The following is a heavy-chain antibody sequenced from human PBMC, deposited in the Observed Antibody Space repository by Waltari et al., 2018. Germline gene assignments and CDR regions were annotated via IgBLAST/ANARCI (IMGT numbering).Heavy chain of an antibody. CDR3: ARGVRGGSYYYYYMDV. J-gene: IGHJ6*03. D-gene: IGHD3-16*01. CDR2: IIPILGIA. CDR1: GGPFSSYA. V-gene: IGHV1-69*04. Sequence: QVQLVQSGAEVKKPGSSVKVSCKASGGPFSSYAISWVRQAPGQGLEWMGGIIPILGIANYAQKFQGRVTITADESTSTAYMELSSLRSEDTAMYYCARGVRGGSYYYYYMDVWGKGTTVTVSS.